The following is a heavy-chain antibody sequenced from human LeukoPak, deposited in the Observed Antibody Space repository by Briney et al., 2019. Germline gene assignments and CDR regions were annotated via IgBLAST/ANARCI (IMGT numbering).Heavy chain of an antibody. V-gene: IGHV1-69*01. CDR1: GGTFSSYA. CDR2: IIPICGTA. J-gene: IGHJ4*02. D-gene: IGHD1-1*01. CDR3: ARDEGTTGTKKPHFFDY. Sequence: SVKVSCKASGGTFSSYAISWVRQAPGQGLEWIGGIIPICGTAKYAQKFQGRVTITSDESTSTDYMELSSLRSEDTAVYYCARDEGTTGTKKPHFFDYWGQGTLVTVSS.